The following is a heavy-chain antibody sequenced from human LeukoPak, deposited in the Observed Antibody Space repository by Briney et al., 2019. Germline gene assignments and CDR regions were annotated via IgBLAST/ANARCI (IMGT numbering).Heavy chain of an antibody. D-gene: IGHD1-26*01. J-gene: IGHJ4*02. V-gene: IGHV1-69*05. Sequence: GASVKVSCKASGGSFNSNIFSWVRQAPGQGLEWMGGIVPIFGKTKYAQKFQGRVTFSTDESTSTAYMELSSLRSEDTAVYYCGRAEGEWEPFHYWGQGTLVTVSS. CDR1: GGSFNSNI. CDR2: IVPIFGKT. CDR3: GRAEGEWEPFHY.